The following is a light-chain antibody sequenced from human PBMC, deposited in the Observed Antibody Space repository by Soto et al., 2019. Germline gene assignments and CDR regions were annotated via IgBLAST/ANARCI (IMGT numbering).Light chain of an antibody. Sequence: EIVMTQSPATLSVSPGERATLSCRASQSVSSNLAWYQQKPGQAPRLLIYGASTRATGIPARFSGSGSGTEFTLTISSLQSEDCAVYCCQQYNNWPPWTVGQGTKVEIK. CDR2: GAS. CDR1: QSVSSN. J-gene: IGKJ1*01. V-gene: IGKV3-15*01. CDR3: QQYNNWPPWT.